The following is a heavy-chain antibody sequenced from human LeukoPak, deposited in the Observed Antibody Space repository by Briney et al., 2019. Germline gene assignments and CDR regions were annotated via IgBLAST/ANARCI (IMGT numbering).Heavy chain of an antibody. CDR1: GYIFTSYW. CDR2: IYPGDTDA. Sequence: GVSLKISCKGSGYIFTSYWIGWVRQTPGKCLEWMGIIYPGDTDARDSPSFAGQPTISADKSISTAYLQSSGQKASDTAMYYCARLSSDSSGKLDYWGQGTLVTVSS. CDR3: ARLSSDSSGKLDY. V-gene: IGHV5-51*01. D-gene: IGHD3-22*01. J-gene: IGHJ4*02.